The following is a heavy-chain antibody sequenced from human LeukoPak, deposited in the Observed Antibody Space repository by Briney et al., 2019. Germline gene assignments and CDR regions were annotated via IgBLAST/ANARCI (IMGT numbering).Heavy chain of an antibody. D-gene: IGHD4-17*01. CDR1: GFTFSSYA. CDR2: ISGSGGST. Sequence: GGSLRLSCAAPGFTFSSYAMSWARQAPGKGLEWVSAISGSGGSTYYADSVKGRFTISRDNSKNTLYLQMNSLRAEDTAVYYCASVASTVTTVPGYYFDYWGQGTLVTVSS. J-gene: IGHJ4*02. V-gene: IGHV3-23*01. CDR3: ASVASTVTTVPGYYFDY.